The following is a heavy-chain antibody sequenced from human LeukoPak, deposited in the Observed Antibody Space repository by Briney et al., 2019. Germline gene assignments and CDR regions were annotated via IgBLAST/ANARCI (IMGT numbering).Heavy chain of an antibody. CDR1: GFTFDNYD. CDR2: ISTSGTYI. CDR3: ARETYTSWAFDI. V-gene: IGHV3-21*01. Sequence: GGSLRLSCAASGFTFDNYDINWVHQVPGKGLEWVSSISTSGTYIYYAVSVKGRFTISRDNAKNSVSLQMNNLSAEDAAVYYCARETYTSWAFDIWGQGTMVTVSS. J-gene: IGHJ3*02. D-gene: IGHD5-18*01.